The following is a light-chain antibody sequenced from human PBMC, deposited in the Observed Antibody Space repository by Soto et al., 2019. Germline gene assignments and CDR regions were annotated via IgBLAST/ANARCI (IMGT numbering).Light chain of an antibody. CDR1: QGIGDT. J-gene: IGKJ4*01. CDR2: DTS. CDR3: QQYGSSPPLT. V-gene: IGKV3-20*01. Sequence: EVVMRQSPATLSVSPGEGATLSCRASQGIGDTLAWYQHKPGQTPRLLIYDTSSRATGIPDRFSGSGSGTDFTLTISRLEPEDFVVYYCQQYGSSPPLTFGGGTKVDIK.